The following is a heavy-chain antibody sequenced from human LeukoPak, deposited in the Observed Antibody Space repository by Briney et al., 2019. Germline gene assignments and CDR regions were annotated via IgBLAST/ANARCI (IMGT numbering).Heavy chain of an antibody. CDR1: GGTFSSYA. D-gene: IGHD3-22*01. V-gene: IGHV1-69*13. J-gene: IGHJ4*02. CDR3: ASDYYDSSGYYRGLDY. Sequence: EASVKVSCKASGGTFSSYAISWVRQAPGQGLEWMEGIIPIFGTANYAQKFQGRVTITADESTSTAYMELSSLRSEDTAVYYCASDYYDSSGYYRGLDYWGQGTLVTVSS. CDR2: IIPIFGTA.